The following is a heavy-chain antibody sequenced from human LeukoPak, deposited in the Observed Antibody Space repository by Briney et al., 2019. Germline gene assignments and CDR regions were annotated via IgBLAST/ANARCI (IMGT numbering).Heavy chain of an antibody. CDR2: IKQDGSET. D-gene: IGHD4-17*01. CDR1: GFTFGSRDW. Sequence: GGSLRLSCAVSGFTFGSRDWMTWVRQAPGKGLEWVANIKQDGSETYYADSVKGRFTISRDNSKNTLYLQMNSLRVEDTSVYYCARTPEDYGDYVLDYWGQGTLVTVSS. J-gene: IGHJ4*02. CDR3: ARTPEDYGDYVLDY. V-gene: IGHV3-7*01.